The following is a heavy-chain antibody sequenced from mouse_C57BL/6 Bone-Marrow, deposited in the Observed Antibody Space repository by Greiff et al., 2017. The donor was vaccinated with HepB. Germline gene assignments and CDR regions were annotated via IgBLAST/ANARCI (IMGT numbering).Heavy chain of an antibody. J-gene: IGHJ3*01. D-gene: IGHD2-2*01. V-gene: IGHV5-17*01. CDR3: AGGMVTEGPWFAY. CDR2: ISSGSSTI. CDR1: GFTFSDYG. Sequence: EVHLVESGGGLVKPGGSLKLSCAASGFTFSDYGMHWVRQAPEKGLEWVAYISSGSSTIYYADTVKGRFTISRDNATNTLFLQMTSLRSEDTAMYYGAGGMVTEGPWFAYWGQGTLVTVSA.